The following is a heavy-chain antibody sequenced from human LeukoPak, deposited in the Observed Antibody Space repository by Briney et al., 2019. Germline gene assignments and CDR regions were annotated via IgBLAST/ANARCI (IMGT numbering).Heavy chain of an antibody. D-gene: IGHD5-24*01. CDR2: ISYNGVT. V-gene: IGHV4-39*01. CDR1: GDSIRSNSFF. Sequence: PSETLSFTCSVSGDSIRSNSFFWGWIRQPPGMGLEWIASISYNGVTYYNPFLSSRATVSVDTSKNQFSLRLFSVTAADTAVYYCARRNGHTWDVGNWFDPWGPGTLVTVSS. J-gene: IGHJ5*02. CDR3: ARRNGHTWDVGNWFDP.